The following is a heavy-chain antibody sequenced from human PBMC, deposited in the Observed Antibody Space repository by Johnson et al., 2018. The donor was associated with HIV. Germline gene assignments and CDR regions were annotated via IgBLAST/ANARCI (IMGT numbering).Heavy chain of an antibody. CDR1: GFTFSSYA. CDR3: ARDPELDYFDNRAFDI. D-gene: IGHD3-22*01. Sequence: VQLVESGGGLVQPGGSLRLSCAASGFTFSSYAMSWVRQAPGKGLEWVSGSNGNGGSTGYGDSVKGRFTISRDNAKNSLYLQMNSLRAEATAVYYCARDPELDYFDNRAFDIWGQGTMVTVSS. CDR2: SNGNGGST. V-gene: IGHV3-20*04. J-gene: IGHJ3*02.